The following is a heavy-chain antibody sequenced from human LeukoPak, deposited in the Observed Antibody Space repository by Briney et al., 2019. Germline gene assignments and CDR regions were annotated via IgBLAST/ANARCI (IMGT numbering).Heavy chain of an antibody. CDR2: IDNGGKT. CDR1: GFTVSSNY. D-gene: IGHD3-22*01. Sequence: PGGSLRLSCAASGFTVSSNYMSWVRQAPGKGLECVSVIDNGGKTYYGDSVKGRFTISRDNSKNTVYLQMNSLRAEDTAVYYCAGDKTTSGYYEFDYWGQGTPVTVSS. J-gene: IGHJ4*02. V-gene: IGHV3-53*01. CDR3: AGDKTTSGYYEFDY.